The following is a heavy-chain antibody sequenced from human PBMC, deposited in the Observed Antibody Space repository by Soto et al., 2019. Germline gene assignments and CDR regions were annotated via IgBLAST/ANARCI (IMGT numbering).Heavy chain of an antibody. CDR1: GFTFSSYD. Sequence: GGSLRLSCAASGFTFSSYDMHWVRQATGKGLEWVSAIGTAGDTYYPGSVKGRFTISRENAKNSLYLQMNSLRAEDTAVYYCAIAWRGLLFGELSALDYWGQGTLDTVSS. D-gene: IGHD3-10*01. CDR3: AIAWRGLLFGELSALDY. V-gene: IGHV3-13*01. J-gene: IGHJ4*02. CDR2: IGTAGDT.